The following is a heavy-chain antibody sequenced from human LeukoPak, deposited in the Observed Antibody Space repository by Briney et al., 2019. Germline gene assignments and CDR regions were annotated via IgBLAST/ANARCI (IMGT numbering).Heavy chain of an antibody. CDR3: ATTRRYLSYYYYYYMDV. D-gene: IGHD1-14*01. V-gene: IGHV1-69*13. CDR2: IIPIFGTA. Sequence: ASVKVSCKASGGTFSSYAISWVRQAPGQGLEWMGGIIPIFGTANYAQKFQGRVTITADESTSTAYMELSSLRSDDTAVYYCATTRRYLSYYYYYYMDVWGKGTTVTVSS. CDR1: GGTFSSYA. J-gene: IGHJ6*03.